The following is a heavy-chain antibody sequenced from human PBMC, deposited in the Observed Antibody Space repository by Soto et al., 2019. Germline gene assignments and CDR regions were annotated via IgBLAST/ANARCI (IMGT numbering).Heavy chain of an antibody. CDR3: ARDGGGRSMDV. J-gene: IGHJ6*02. Sequence: GGSLRLSCAASGFTFSSHAMHWVRQAPGKGLEWVAVISYDGSNKYYADSVKGRFTISRDNSKNTLYLQMNSLRAEDTAVYYCARDGGGRSMDVWGQGTTVTVSS. V-gene: IGHV3-30-3*01. D-gene: IGHD2-15*01. CDR2: ISYDGSNK. CDR1: GFTFSSHA.